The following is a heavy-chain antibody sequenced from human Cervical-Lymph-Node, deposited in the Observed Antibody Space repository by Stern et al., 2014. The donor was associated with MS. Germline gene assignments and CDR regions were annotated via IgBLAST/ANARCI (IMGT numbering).Heavy chain of an antibody. D-gene: IGHD5-24*01. J-gene: IGHJ4*02. CDR1: GGTFSSYA. Sequence: VQLVESGAAVKKPGSSVKASCKVSGGTFSSYAVSWVRQAPGQGLEWMGGVLPVFTTPTSAQNFQCRVTVTADESTSTVYIELSNLTSEDTAMYYCARETRSGYNFDYWGQGALVTVSS. CDR3: ARETRSGYNFDY. V-gene: IGHV1-69*01. CDR2: VLPVFTTP.